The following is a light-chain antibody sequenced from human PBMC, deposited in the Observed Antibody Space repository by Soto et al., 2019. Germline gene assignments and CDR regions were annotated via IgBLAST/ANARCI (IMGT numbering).Light chain of an antibody. Sequence: SYELTQPPSVSVSPGQTARITCSGDALPKQYAFWFQQKPGQAPMVLIYRDTERPSGIPERFSGSSSGTTVTLTISGVQAEDEADYYCQSADSSGTYRVFGGGTQLTVL. V-gene: IGLV3-25*03. J-gene: IGLJ2*01. CDR2: RDT. CDR1: ALPKQY. CDR3: QSADSSGTYRV.